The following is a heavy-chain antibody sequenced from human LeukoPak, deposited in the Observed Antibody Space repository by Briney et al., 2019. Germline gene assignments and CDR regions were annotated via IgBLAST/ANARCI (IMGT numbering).Heavy chain of an antibody. CDR1: GGSISSGDYY. Sequence: SQTLSLTCTVSGGSISSGDYYWSWIRQPPGKGLEWIGYIYYSGTTYYNPSLKSRVTISVDTSKNQFSLKLSSVTAADTAVYYCARDGSSSPALGYWGQGTLVTVSS. CDR2: IYYSGTT. J-gene: IGHJ4*02. V-gene: IGHV4-30-4*01. CDR3: ARDGSSSPALGY. D-gene: IGHD6-6*01.